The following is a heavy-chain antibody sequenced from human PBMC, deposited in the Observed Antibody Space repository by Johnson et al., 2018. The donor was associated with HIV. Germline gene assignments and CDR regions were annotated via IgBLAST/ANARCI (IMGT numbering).Heavy chain of an antibody. D-gene: IGHD3-22*01. V-gene: IGHV3-7*01. CDR1: GFTFSSYW. J-gene: IGHJ3*02. CDR2: IKQDGSEK. Sequence: VKLVESGGGLVQPGGSLRLSCAASGFTFSSYWMSWVRQAPGKGLEWVANIKQDGSEKYYVDSVKGRFTISRDNAKNSLYLQMNSLRAEDTAVYYCASPYYYDSSGRDAFDIWGQGTMVTVSS. CDR3: ASPYYYDSSGRDAFDI.